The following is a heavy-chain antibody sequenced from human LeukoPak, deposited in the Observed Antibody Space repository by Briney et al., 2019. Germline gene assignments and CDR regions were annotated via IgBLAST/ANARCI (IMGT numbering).Heavy chain of an antibody. J-gene: IGHJ4*02. V-gene: IGHV3-73*01. CDR2: IRSKADSYAT. CDR1: GFTFSDSG. Sequence: GGSLRLSCAASGFTFSDSGMHWVRQASGKGLEWVGHIRSKADSYATVYAASVKGRFTITRDDSENTAYLQMYSLKSEDTAVYYCATFPSGSYSAYWGQGTLVTVSS. CDR3: ATFPSGSYSAY. D-gene: IGHD1-26*01.